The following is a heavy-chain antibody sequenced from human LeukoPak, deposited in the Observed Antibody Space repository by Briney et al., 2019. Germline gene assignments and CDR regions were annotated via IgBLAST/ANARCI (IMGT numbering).Heavy chain of an antibody. J-gene: IGHJ4*02. CDR2: INPSSATT. D-gene: IGHD5-12*01. V-gene: IGHV1-46*01. Sequence: ATVKVSCKASRYTFTSYYIHWVRQAPGQGLEWVGLINPSSATTSYAQKFQGRLTMTRDTSSSTVYMELSSLRSEDTALYYCARTSFDIGDNDYWGQGTLVTVSS. CDR1: RYTFTSYY. CDR3: ARTSFDIGDNDY.